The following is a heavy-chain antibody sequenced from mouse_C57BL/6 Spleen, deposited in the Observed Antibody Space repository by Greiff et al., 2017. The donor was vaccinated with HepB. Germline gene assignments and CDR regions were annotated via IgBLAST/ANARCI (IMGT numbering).Heavy chain of an antibody. V-gene: IGHV3-6*01. CDR3: ARGNYDGPWFAY. J-gene: IGHJ3*01. CDR1: GYSITSGYY. D-gene: IGHD1-2*01. Sequence: ESGPGLVKPSQSLSLTCSVTGYSITSGYYWNWIRQFPGNKLEWMGYISYDGSNNYNPSLKNRISITRDTSKNQFFLKLNSVTTEDTATYYCARGNYDGPWFAYWGQGTLVTVSA. CDR2: ISYDGSN.